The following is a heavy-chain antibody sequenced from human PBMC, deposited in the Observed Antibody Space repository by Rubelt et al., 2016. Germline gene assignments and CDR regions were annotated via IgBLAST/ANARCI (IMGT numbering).Heavy chain of an antibody. J-gene: IGHJ5*02. D-gene: IGHD6-19*01. CDR2: ISYSES. CDR1: GGSISAYY. Sequence: QVQLQESGPGLVEPSETLSLTCTVSGGSISAYYWSWIRQSPGKGLEWLGYISYSESNYNPSLKSRVSMYVYPSNNKLSRKMRSVTAAETAVYYCARAVAGFFRRFDPWGQGTLVTVSS. CDR3: ARAVAGFFRRFDP. V-gene: IGHV4-59*08.